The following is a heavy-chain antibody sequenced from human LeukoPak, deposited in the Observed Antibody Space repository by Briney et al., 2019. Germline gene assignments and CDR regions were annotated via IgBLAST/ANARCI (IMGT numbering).Heavy chain of an antibody. CDR2: IRSKAYGGTT. D-gene: IGHD3/OR15-3a*01. CDR1: GITFGDYA. V-gene: IGHV3-49*03. J-gene: IGHJ6*02. CDR3: TRMDSYYCYGMDV. Sequence: PGGSLRLSCTASGITFGDYAMSWFRQAPGKGLEWVGFIRSKAYGGTTEYAASVKGRFTISRDDSKSIAYLQMNSLKTEDTAVYYCTRMDSYYCYGMDVWGQGTTVTVSS.